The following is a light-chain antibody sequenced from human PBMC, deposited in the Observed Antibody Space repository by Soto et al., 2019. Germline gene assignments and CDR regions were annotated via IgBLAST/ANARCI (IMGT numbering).Light chain of an antibody. J-gene: IGKJ1*01. CDR2: GAS. Sequence: DIQMTQSPSTLSASVGDRVTISCRASQNVNTYLNWHQKKPGKAPKLLIHGASTLQSGVPSRFSGSGSGTDFTLTISSLQPEDFATYYCQHSYTTPPWTFGQGTKVDIK. CDR3: QHSYTTPPWT. V-gene: IGKV1-39*01. CDR1: QNVNTY.